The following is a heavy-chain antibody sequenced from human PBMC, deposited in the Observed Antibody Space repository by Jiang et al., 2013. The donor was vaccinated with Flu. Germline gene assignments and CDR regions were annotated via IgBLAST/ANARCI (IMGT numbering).Heavy chain of an antibody. CDR2: ISGSGGST. CDR1: GFTFSSYA. CDR3: ARGGYNFWSGYYSRRAGGGMDV. Sequence: VQLLESGGGLVQPGGSLRLSCAASGFTFSSYAMSWVRQAPGKGLEWVSAISGSGGSTYYADSVKGRFTISRDNSKNTLFLQMNSLRAEDTAVYYCARGGYNFWSGYYSRRAGGGMDVWGQGTTV. J-gene: IGHJ6*02. D-gene: IGHD3-3*01. V-gene: IGHV3-23*01.